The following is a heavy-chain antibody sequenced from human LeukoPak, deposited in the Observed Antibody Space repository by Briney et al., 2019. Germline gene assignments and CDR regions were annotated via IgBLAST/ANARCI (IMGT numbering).Heavy chain of an antibody. Sequence: SETLSLTCTVSGGSISSYYWSWIRQPPGKGLEWIGYIYYSGSTNYNPSLKSRVTISVDTSKNQFSLKLSSVTAADTAVYYCARLSGYGSLGMDVWGQGTTVTVSS. CDR2: IYYSGST. CDR3: ARLSGYGSLGMDV. CDR1: GGSISSYY. D-gene: IGHD3-10*01. V-gene: IGHV4-59*01. J-gene: IGHJ6*02.